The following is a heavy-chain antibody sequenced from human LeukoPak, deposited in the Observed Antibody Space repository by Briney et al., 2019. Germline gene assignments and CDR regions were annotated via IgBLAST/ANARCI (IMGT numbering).Heavy chain of an antibody. Sequence: PGGSLRLSCTASGFTFTSYSINWVRQAPGKGLEWVSSISSSSGYIYYADSVKGRFTIFRDNAKNSLYLQMNSLRAEDTAVYYCARSPGRDSSGHTKYYFDYWGQGTLVTVSP. V-gene: IGHV3-21*01. CDR3: ARSPGRDSSGHTKYYFDY. CDR2: ISSSSGYI. D-gene: IGHD3-22*01. J-gene: IGHJ4*02. CDR1: GFTFTSYS.